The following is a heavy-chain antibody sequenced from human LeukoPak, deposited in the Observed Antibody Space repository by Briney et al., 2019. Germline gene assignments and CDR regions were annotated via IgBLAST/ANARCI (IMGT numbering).Heavy chain of an antibody. V-gene: IGHV1-8*01. CDR2: MNPNSGNT. Sequence: ASVKVTCKASGYTFTSYDINWVRQATGQGLEWMGWMNPNSGNTGYAQKFQGRVTMTRNTSISTAYMELSSLRSEDTAVYYCARGYGDYNPRSAFDIWGQGTMVTVSS. D-gene: IGHD4-17*01. CDR3: ARGYGDYNPRSAFDI. CDR1: GYTFTSYD. J-gene: IGHJ3*02.